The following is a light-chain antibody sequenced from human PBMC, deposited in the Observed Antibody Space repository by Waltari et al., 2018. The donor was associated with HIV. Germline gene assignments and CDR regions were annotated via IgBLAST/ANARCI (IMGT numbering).Light chain of an antibody. CDR1: SSDVGSHNF. Sequence: QSALTQPASAFGSPGQSITISCTGSSSDVGSHNFVSWYQQYPGKAPKNINDDVTRRPSGLSDRFAGSKSDNTASLTISGLQAEDEADYHWCSYVGFIDVVCGGGTKLTVL. CDR2: DVT. V-gene: IGLV2-23*02. J-gene: IGLJ2*01. CDR3: CSYVGFIDVV.